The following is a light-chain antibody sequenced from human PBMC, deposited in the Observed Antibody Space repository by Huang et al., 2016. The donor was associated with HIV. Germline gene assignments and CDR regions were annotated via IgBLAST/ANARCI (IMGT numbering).Light chain of an antibody. J-gene: IGKJ4*01. CDR3: QQYNNWLT. CDR2: GAS. Sequence: EIVMTQSPATLSVSPGERATLSCRASQSVSSNLAWYQQKPGQAPSLRIYGASSRATGIPARFSGSGSGTDFTLTINSLQSEDFAIYYCQQYNNWLTFGGGTKVEIK. CDR1: QSVSSN. V-gene: IGKV3-15*01.